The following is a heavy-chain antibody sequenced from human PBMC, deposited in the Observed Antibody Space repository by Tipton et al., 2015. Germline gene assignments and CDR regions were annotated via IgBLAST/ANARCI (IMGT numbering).Heavy chain of an antibody. CDR3: ARDLEHGMDV. V-gene: IGHV4-38-2*02. J-gene: IGHJ6*02. CDR1: GYSISSGYY. Sequence: TLSLTCDVSGYSISSGYYWGWIRQPPGKGLEWIGSIFHRGDTNYNPSLKSRVTISLDTSKNQFSLTLNPVAAADTAVYYCARDLEHGMDVWGHGTTVTVSS. D-gene: IGHD5-24*01. CDR2: IFHRGDT.